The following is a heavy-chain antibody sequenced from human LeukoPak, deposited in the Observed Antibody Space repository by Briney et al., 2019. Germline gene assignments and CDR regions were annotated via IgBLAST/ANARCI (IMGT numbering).Heavy chain of an antibody. V-gene: IGHV3-15*01. CDR2: IKSKTDGGTT. CDR1: GFTFSNAW. D-gene: IGHD2-15*01. CDR3: TTAFNVVVVADDWFDP. Sequence: GGSLRLSCAASGFTFSNAWMSWVRQAPGKGLEWVGRIKSKTDGGTTDYAAPVKGRFTISRDDSKNTLYLQMNSLKTEDTAVYYCTTAFNVVVVADDWFDPWGQGTLVTVSS. J-gene: IGHJ5*02.